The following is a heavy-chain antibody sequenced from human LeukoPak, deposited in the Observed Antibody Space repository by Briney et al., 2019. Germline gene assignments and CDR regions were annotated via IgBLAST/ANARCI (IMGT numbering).Heavy chain of an antibody. CDR1: GFTFSSYW. CDR2: IIGDGTST. J-gene: IGHJ4*02. Sequence: GGSLRLSCAASGFTFSSYWMHWVRQAPGKGLVWVSRIIGDGTSTTYADSVRGRFTISRDSAKNTLYLQMNSLRAEDTAVYYCATIYLSSGLWGQGTLVTVSS. D-gene: IGHD2/OR15-2a*01. V-gene: IGHV3-74*01. CDR3: ATIYLSSGL.